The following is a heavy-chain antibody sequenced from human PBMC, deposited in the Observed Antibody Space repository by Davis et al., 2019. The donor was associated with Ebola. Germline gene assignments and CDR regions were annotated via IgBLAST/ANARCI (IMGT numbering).Heavy chain of an antibody. CDR3: ARGGVVLAARIYFDS. CDR1: GDNFNNFV. D-gene: IGHD3-3*02. CDR2: IIPLFGTA. Sequence: SVKVSCKAAGDNFNNFVISWVQQAPGQGLDWMGGIIPLFGTAKYSEKFQDRLTITADGYTRTAYMELTSLTSDDTATYYCARGGVVLAARIYFDSWGQGTLVSVSS. J-gene: IGHJ4*02. V-gene: IGHV1-69*13.